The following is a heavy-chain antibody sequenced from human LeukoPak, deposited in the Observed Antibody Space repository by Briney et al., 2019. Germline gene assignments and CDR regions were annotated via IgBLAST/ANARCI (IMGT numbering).Heavy chain of an antibody. CDR3: AREHYYGSESH. J-gene: IGHJ4*02. V-gene: IGHV4-39*01. CDR2: IFYSGST. D-gene: IGHD3-10*01. CDR1: GGSVSSSSYY. Sequence: PSETLSLTCTVSGGSVSSSSYYWGWIRQPPGKGLEWIGNIFYSGSTYYSPSLKSRLTLSVDTSKNQFSLKLSSVTATDTAVYYCAREHYYGSESHWGQGTLVTVFS.